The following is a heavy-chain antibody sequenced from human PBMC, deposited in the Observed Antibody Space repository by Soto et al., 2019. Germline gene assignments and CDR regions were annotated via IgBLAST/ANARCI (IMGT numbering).Heavy chain of an antibody. CDR3: ARRLVRGVPDY. J-gene: IGHJ4*02. CDR1: GGSISSGGYS. D-gene: IGHD3-10*01. V-gene: IGHV4-30-2*01. Sequence: PSETLSLTCAVSGGSISSGGYSWSWIRQPPGKGLEWIGYIYHSGSTYYNPSLKSRVTISVDRSKNQFSLKLSSVTAADTAVYYCARRLVRGVPDYWGQGTLVTVSS. CDR2: IYHSGST.